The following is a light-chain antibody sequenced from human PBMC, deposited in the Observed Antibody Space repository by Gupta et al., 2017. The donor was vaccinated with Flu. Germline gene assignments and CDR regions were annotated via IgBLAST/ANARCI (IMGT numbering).Light chain of an antibody. CDR2: GAS. V-gene: IGKV3D-15*01. CDR3: QQYNNGPRT. Sequence: DIVMTQSPATLSVSPGERATLSCRASQTVSSNLAWYQQKPGQAPRLLTYGASTRATGIPGRFSGSGSGTEFTLTISSLQSEDVAVYYCQQYNNGPRTFGGGTKVEI. CDR1: QTVSSN. J-gene: IGKJ4*01.